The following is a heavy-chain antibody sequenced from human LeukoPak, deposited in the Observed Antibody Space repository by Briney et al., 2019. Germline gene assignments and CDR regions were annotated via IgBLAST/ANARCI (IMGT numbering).Heavy chain of an antibody. CDR1: GFTFSNNW. CDR3: ASDRGWSQFDY. J-gene: IGHJ4*02. CDR2: IKEDGGRK. V-gene: IGHV3-7*01. D-gene: IGHD2-15*01. Sequence: GGSLRLSCAASGFTFSNNWMTWVRQAPGKGLEWVANIKEDGGRKNYVDSVKGRFSISRDNAKNSLYLQMNSLRAEDTAVYYCASDRGWSQFDYWGQGTLVTVSS.